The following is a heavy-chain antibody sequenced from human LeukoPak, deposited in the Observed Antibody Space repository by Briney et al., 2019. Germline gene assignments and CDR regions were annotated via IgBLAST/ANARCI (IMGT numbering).Heavy chain of an antibody. CDR2: IKQDGSEK. CDR1: GFTFSSYW. J-gene: IGHJ4*02. V-gene: IGHV3-7*02. D-gene: IGHD3-3*01. CDR3: ARGEWYRESYYFDY. Sequence: GSLRLSCAASGFTFSSYWMSWVRQPPGKGREWAANIKQDGSEKYYVDSVKGRFTISRDNAKNSLYLQMNSLRAEDTAVYYCARGEWYRESYYFDYWGQGTLVTVSS.